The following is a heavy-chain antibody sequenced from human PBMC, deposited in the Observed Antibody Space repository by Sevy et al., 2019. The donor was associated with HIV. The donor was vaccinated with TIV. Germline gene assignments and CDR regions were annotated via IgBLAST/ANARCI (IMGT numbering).Heavy chain of an antibody. D-gene: IGHD6-19*01. CDR2: IYYSGST. CDR1: GGSISSYY. J-gene: IGHJ4*02. V-gene: IGHV4-59*01. Sequence: ETLSLTCTVSGGSISSYYWSWIRQPPGKGLEWIGYIYYSGSTNYNPSLKSRVTISVDTSKNQFSLKLSSVTAADTAVYYCARGGGIAVAGTPFDYWGQGTLVTVSS. CDR3: ARGGGIAVAGTPFDY.